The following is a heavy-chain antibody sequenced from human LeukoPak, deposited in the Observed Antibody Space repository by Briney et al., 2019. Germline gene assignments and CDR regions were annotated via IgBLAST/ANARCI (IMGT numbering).Heavy chain of an antibody. CDR1: GYTFTSYD. D-gene: IGHD3-16*01. Sequence: ASVKVSCKASGYTFTSYDTNWVRQATGQGLEWMGWMNPNSGNTGYAQKFQGRVTITRNTSISTAYMELSSLRSEDTAVYYCARGLSPLWGGATDAFDIWGQGTMVTVSS. J-gene: IGHJ3*02. CDR2: MNPNSGNT. CDR3: ARGLSPLWGGATDAFDI. V-gene: IGHV1-8*03.